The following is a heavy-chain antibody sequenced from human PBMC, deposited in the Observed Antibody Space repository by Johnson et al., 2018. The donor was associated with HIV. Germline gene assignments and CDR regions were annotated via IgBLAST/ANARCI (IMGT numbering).Heavy chain of an antibody. CDR1: GFTFSNAW. Sequence: VQLVESGGGLVKTGESLRLSCAASGFTFSNAWMSWVRQGPGKGLECLSYISSSGISIYYIDSVKGRFTISRDNAKNSLYLQMNSLRAEDTAVYYCAIDRRSIFGQEGAFDIWGQGTMVTVSS. CDR3: AIDRRSIFGQEGAFDI. D-gene: IGHD3-3*01. V-gene: IGHV3-11*04. J-gene: IGHJ3*02. CDR2: ISSSGISI.